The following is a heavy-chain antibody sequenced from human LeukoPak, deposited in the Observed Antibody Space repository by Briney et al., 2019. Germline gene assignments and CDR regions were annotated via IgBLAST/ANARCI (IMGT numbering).Heavy chain of an antibody. CDR2: IYHSGST. Sequence: PSETLSLTCTVSGYSISSGYYWGWIRQPPGKGLEWIGSIYHSGSTYYNPSLKSRVTISVDTSKNQFSLKLSSVTAADTAVYSCSYCSSTSCLYYYYMDVWGKGTTVTVSS. D-gene: IGHD2-2*01. V-gene: IGHV4-38-2*02. CDR3: SYCSSTSCLYYYYMDV. J-gene: IGHJ6*03. CDR1: GYSISSGYY.